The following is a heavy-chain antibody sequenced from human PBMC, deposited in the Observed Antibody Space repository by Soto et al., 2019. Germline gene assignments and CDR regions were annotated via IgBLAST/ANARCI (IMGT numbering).Heavy chain of an antibody. J-gene: IGHJ3*01. D-gene: IGHD3-9*01. CDR2: IYYSGST. CDR1: GGSISSSSYY. CDR3: ASLNFDILTGYYAFDL. Sequence: SETLSITCAVSGGSISSSSYYWGWIRQPPGKGLEWIGYIYYSGSTYYNPSLKSRVTISLDTSKNQFSLKLSSVTAADTAIYYCASLNFDILTGYYAFDLWGQGTMVTVSS. V-gene: IGHV4-61*05.